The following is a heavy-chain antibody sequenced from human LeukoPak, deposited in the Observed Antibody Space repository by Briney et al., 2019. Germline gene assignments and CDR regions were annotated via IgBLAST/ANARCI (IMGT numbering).Heavy chain of an antibody. J-gene: IGHJ5*02. CDR1: TYTFTIYG. Sequence: SVKVSCKASTYTFTIYGINCGRQAPGQGLEWMRWISPYNSNTKYAEKIQRRVTITTDTSTSTAYMELRSLSSDDTAVYYCGRDQRGYGDSSGASKWIDPWGQVTLVTVSS. CDR2: ISPYNSNT. V-gene: IGHV1-18*01. CDR3: GRDQRGYGDSSGASKWIDP. D-gene: IGHD4-17*01.